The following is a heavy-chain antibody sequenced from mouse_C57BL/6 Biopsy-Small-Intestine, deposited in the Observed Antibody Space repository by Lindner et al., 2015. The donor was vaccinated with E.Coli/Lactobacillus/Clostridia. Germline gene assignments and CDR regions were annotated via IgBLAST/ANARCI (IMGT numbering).Heavy chain of an antibody. CDR1: GFNIKDDY. CDR2: IDPENGDT. CDR3: ASGIYSGNYDWFFDV. J-gene: IGHJ1*03. D-gene: IGHD2-1*01. V-gene: IGHV14-4*01. Sequence: QLQESGAELVRPGASVKLSCTASGFNIKDDYMHWVKQRPEQGLEWIGWIDPENGDTEYASKFQGKATITADTSSNTAYLQLSSLTSEDTAVYYCASGIYSGNYDWFFDVWGTGTTVTVSS.